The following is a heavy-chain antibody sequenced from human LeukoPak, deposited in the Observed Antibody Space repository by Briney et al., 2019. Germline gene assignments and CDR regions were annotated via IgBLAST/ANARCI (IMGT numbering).Heavy chain of an antibody. CDR2: ISSSSSYI. CDR3: ARSPTYYYDSSGHDAFDI. J-gene: IGHJ3*02. D-gene: IGHD3-22*01. Sequence: GGSLRLSCAASGFTFSSYSMNWVRQAPGKGLEWVSSISSSSSYIYYADSVKGRFTISRDNAKNSLYLQMNSLRAEDTAVCYCARSPTYYYDSSGHDAFDIWGQGTMVTVSS. CDR1: GFTFSSYS. V-gene: IGHV3-21*01.